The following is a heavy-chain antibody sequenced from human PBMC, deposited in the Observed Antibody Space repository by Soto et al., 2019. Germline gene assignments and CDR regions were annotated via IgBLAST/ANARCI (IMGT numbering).Heavy chain of an antibody. Sequence: QVQLVESGGGVVQPGRSLRLSCAASGFTFSSYAMHWVRQAPGKGLEWVAVISYDGSNKYYADSVKGRFTISRDNSKNTLYLQMNSLRAEDTAVYYCARDRGYSGYAPGDYWGQGTLVTVSS. CDR1: GFTFSSYA. CDR3: ARDRGYSGYAPGDY. D-gene: IGHD5-12*01. V-gene: IGHV3-30-3*01. CDR2: ISYDGSNK. J-gene: IGHJ4*02.